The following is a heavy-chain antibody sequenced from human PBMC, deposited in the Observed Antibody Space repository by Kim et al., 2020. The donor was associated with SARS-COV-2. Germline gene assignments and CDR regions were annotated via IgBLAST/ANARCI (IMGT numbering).Heavy chain of an antibody. V-gene: IGHV3-23*01. Sequence: GGSLRLSCAASGFTFSSYAMSWVRQAPGKGLEWVSAISGSGGSTYYADSVKGRFTISRDNSKNTLYLQMNSLRAEDTAVYYCAKDRGYSYGLGYFDYWGQGTLVTVSS. CDR2: ISGSGGST. CDR3: AKDRGYSYGLGYFDY. J-gene: IGHJ4*02. D-gene: IGHD5-18*01. CDR1: GFTFSSYA.